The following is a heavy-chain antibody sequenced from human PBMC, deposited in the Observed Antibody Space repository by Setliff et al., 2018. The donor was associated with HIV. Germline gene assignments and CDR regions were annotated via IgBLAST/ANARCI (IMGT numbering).Heavy chain of an antibody. Sequence: SETLSLTCGVSGYSISSGYYWGWIRQPPGKGLEWIGSIYHNGITYYNPSLKSRVTISVDTSQNQFSLRLSSVTAADTAVYYCARGFLRSRRRWFDPWGQGTLVTVSS. CDR1: GYSISSGYY. V-gene: IGHV4-38-2*01. CDR2: IYHNGIT. D-gene: IGHD4-17*01. J-gene: IGHJ5*02. CDR3: ARGFLRSRRRWFDP.